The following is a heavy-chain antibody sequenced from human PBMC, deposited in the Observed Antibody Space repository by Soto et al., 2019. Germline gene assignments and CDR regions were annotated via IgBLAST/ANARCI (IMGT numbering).Heavy chain of an antibody. CDR3: ARDVRRMGPWFDP. CDR2: IYYSGST. D-gene: IGHD2-15*01. J-gene: IGHJ5*02. Sequence: SETLSLTCTVSGGSISSGGYYWSWIRQHPGKGLEWIGYIYYSGSTYYNPSLKSRVTISVDTSKNQFSLKLSSVTAADTAVYYCARDVRRMGPWFDPWGQGTLVTVSS. CDR1: GGSISSGGYY. V-gene: IGHV4-31*03.